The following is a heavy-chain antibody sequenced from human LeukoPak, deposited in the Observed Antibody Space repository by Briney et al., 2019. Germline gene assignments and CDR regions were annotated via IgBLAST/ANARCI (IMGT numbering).Heavy chain of an antibody. J-gene: IGHJ4*02. Sequence: PGGSLRLSCAASGFTFSGSDMHWVRQASGKGLEWVGRIRSKANNYAATYAASVKGRFTISRDNAKNTLYLQVNSLTAEDTAVYYCARGGVVAATDYWGQGTLVTVSS. CDR1: GFTFSGSD. V-gene: IGHV3-73*01. CDR3: ARGGVVAATDY. D-gene: IGHD2-15*01. CDR2: IRSKANNYAA.